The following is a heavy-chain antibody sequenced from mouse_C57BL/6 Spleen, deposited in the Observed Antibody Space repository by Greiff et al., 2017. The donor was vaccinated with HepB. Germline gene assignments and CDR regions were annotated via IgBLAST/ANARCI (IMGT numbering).Heavy chain of an antibody. Sequence: QVQLQQSGAELVRPGTSVKVSCKASGYAFTNYLIEWVKQRPGQGLEWIGVINPGSGGTNYNEKFKGKATLTADKSSSTAYMQLSSLTSEDSAVYICARSHSSGYVDYWGQGTTLTVSS. CDR3: ARSHSSGYVDY. J-gene: IGHJ2*01. CDR2: INPGSGGT. V-gene: IGHV1-54*01. D-gene: IGHD3-2*02. CDR1: GYAFTNYL.